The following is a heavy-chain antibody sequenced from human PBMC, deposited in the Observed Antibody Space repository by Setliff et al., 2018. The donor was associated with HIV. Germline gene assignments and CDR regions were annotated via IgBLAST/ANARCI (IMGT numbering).Heavy chain of an antibody. V-gene: IGHV5-51*01. D-gene: IGHD3-22*01. CDR1: GYSFTNYW. Sequence: PGESLKISCKGSGYSFTNYWIGWVRQMPGKGLEWMGIIYPGDSDTRYSPSFQGQVTISADKSISTAYLQWSSLKASDTAVYYCARSATYYYDSSGVPYYYYYMDVWGKGTTVTVSS. J-gene: IGHJ6*03. CDR2: IYPGDSDT. CDR3: ARSATYYYDSSGVPYYYYYMDV.